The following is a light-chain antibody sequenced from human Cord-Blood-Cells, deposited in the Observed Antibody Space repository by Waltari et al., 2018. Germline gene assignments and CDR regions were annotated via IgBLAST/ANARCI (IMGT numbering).Light chain of an antibody. V-gene: IGKV1-39*01. Sequence: DIQMTQSPSSLSASVGDRVTITCRASQSISSYLTWYQQKQGKAPKLLIYAASSLQSGVPSRFSGSGSVTDFTLTISSLQPEDFATYYCQQSYSTPLTFGGGTKVEIK. J-gene: IGKJ4*01. CDR1: QSISSY. CDR3: QQSYSTPLT. CDR2: AAS.